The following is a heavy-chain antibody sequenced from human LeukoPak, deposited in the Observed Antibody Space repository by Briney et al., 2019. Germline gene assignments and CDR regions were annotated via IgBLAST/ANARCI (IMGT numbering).Heavy chain of an antibody. D-gene: IGHD3-3*01. CDR3: ARGRGFLEWLLDY. J-gene: IGHJ4*02. V-gene: IGHV4-59*01. CDR2: IYYSGST. Sequence: SETLSLTCTVSDGSISSYYWSWIRQPPGKGLEWIGYIYYSGSTNYNPSLKSRVTISVDTSKNQFSLKLSSVTAADTAVYYCARGRGFLEWLLDYWGQGTLVTVSS. CDR1: DGSISSYY.